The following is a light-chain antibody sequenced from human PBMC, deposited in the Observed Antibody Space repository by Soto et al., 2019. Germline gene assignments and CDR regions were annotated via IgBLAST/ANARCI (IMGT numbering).Light chain of an antibody. CDR1: SSDIGGYNY. CDR3: ASYTSDSTLV. CDR2: DVT. V-gene: IGLV2-14*01. J-gene: IGLJ2*01. Sequence: QSALTQPASVSGSTGQSISISCTGTSSDIGGYNYVSWYQQYPGKAPKLMIYDVTNRPSGVSNRFSGSKSGNTASLTISGLQAEDEGDYYCASYTSDSTLVFGAGTKLTVL.